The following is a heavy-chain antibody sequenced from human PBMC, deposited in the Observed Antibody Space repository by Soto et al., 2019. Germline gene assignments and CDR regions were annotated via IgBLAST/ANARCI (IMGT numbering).Heavy chain of an antibody. D-gene: IGHD3-10*01. CDR3: ARFRGSYGMDV. CDR1: GGTFSSYT. CDR2: IIPILGIP. J-gene: IGHJ6*02. Sequence: QVQLVQSGAEVKKPGSSVKVSCKASGGTFSSYTISWVRQAPGQGLEWMGRIIPILGIPNYAQKFQGRVTITADKSTSTAYMELSSLRSEDTAVYHCARFRGSYGMDVWGQGTTVTVSS. V-gene: IGHV1-69*02.